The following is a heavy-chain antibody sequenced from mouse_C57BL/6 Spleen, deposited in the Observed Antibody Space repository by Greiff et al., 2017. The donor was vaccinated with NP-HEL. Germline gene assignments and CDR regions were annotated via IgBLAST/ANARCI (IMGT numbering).Heavy chain of an antibody. CDR2: IYPRSGNT. V-gene: IGHV1-81*01. Sequence: QVQLQQSGAELARPGASVKLSCKASGYTFTSYGISWVKQSTGQGLEWIGEIYPRSGNTYYNEKFKGKATLTADKSSSTAYMELRSLTSEDSAVYFCARVRDLSYYFDYWGQGTTLTVSS. CDR3: ARVRDLSYYFDY. CDR1: GYTFTSYG. J-gene: IGHJ2*01.